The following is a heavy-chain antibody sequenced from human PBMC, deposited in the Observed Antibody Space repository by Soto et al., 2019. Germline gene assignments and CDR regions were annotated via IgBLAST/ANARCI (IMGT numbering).Heavy chain of an antibody. CDR2: IFSSGST. CDR1: GGSINSGGYH. D-gene: IGHD3-22*01. J-gene: IGHJ3*01. CDR3: ARTWGYDYSGLVCHV. Sequence: QVQLQESGPRLVKPSQTLSLTCTVSGGSINSGGYHWNWLRQHPGKGLEWIGYIFSSGSTYYNPSLRGRATISADTSKQLVSLNLHSVTAAEAAMYYCARTWGYDYSGLVCHVWGQGTMVTVSS. V-gene: IGHV4-31*03.